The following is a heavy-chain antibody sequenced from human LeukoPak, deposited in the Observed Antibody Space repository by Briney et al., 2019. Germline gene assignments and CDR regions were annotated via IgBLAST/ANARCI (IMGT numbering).Heavy chain of an antibody. CDR1: GFTFSSYS. Sequence: QPGGSLRLCCAASGFTFSSYSMNWVRQAPGKGLEWVSYISSSSSTIYYADSVKGRFTISRDNAKNSLYLQMNSLRAEDTAVYYCARKRIAIDYWGQGTLVTVSS. CDR2: ISSSSSTI. CDR3: ARKRIAIDY. D-gene: IGHD6-13*01. V-gene: IGHV3-48*04. J-gene: IGHJ4*02.